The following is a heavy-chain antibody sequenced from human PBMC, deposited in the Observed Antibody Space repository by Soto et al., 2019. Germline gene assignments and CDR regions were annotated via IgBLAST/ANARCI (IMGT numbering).Heavy chain of an antibody. J-gene: IGHJ4*02. V-gene: IGHV4-31*03. CDR3: ARFYSYGYYYFDY. D-gene: IGHD5-18*01. CDR2: VYYTWTT. CDR1: GDSITSGNHY. Sequence: LSLTCTVSGDSITSGNHYWTWIRQHPGKGLERIGYVYYTWTTLHNPSLKSRGFISVDTSKNQFSLKLTSVTAADTAVYYCARFYSYGYYYFDYWGQGALVTVSS.